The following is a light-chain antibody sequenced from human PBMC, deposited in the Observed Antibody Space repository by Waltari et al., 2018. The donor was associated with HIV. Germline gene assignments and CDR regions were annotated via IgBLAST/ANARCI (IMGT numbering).Light chain of an antibody. CDR1: QNIISS. J-gene: IGKJ1*01. CDR2: AAS. CDR3: QQSHTTPRT. V-gene: IGKV1-39*01. Sequence: EIQMTQSPPSLSASVGDRVTITCRASQNIISSLNWYQQKPGKAPKLLIYAASNLPSGVPSRFSGSGSGTNFALTISSLHPEDFATYFCQQSHTTPRTFGQGTKLEIK.